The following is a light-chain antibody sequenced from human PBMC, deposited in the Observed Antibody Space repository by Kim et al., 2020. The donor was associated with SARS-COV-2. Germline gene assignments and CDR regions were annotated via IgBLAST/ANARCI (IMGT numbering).Light chain of an antibody. Sequence: GQRVTISCSGSSSKIGSNTVNWYKQLPGTAPKLLIYSNNQRPSGVPDRFSGSKSGTSASLAISGLQSEDEADYYCAAWDDSLNGWVFGGGTQLTVL. J-gene: IGLJ3*02. CDR3: AAWDDSLNGWV. V-gene: IGLV1-44*01. CDR2: SNN. CDR1: SSKIGSNT.